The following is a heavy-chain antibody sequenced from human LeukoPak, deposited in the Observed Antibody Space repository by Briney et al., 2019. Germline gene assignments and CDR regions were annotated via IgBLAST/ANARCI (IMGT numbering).Heavy chain of an antibody. CDR3: ARWFEELGAFDI. J-gene: IGHJ3*02. CDR2: IYYSGST. CDR1: GGSISSGDYS. V-gene: IGHV4-30-4*08. Sequence: PSQTLSLTCTVSGGSISSGDYSWSWLRHPPGKGLEWIGYIYYSGSTYYNPSLKSRVTISVDTSKNQFSLKLSSVTAADTAVYYCARWFEELGAFDIWGQGTMVTVSS. D-gene: IGHD3-10*01.